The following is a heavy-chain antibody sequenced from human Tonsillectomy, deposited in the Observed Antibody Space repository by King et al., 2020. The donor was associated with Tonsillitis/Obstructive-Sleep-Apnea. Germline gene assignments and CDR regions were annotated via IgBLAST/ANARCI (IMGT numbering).Heavy chain of an antibody. V-gene: IGHV1-2*06. CDR2: INPNSGGT. CDR1: GYTFTGYY. D-gene: IGHD2-15*01. CDR3: ARERDGDCSGGSCYGGSDLDP. Sequence: VQLVESGAEVKKPGASVKVSCKASGYTFTGYYMHWVRQAPGQGLEWMGRINPNSGGTNYAQKFQGRVTMTRDTSISTAYMELSRLRSDDTAVYYCARERDGDCSGGSCYGGSDLDPWGQGTLVTVSS. J-gene: IGHJ5*02.